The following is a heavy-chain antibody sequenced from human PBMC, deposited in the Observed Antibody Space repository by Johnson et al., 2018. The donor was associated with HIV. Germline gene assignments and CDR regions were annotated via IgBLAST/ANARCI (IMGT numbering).Heavy chain of an antibody. CDR2: ISSSGSTI. V-gene: IGHV3-11*04. CDR1: GFIFSDYY. Sequence: QVQLVESGGGVVKPGVSLRLSCAASGFIFSDYYMSWIRQAPGKGLEWVSYISSSGSTIYYADSVKGRFTISRDNAKNSLYLQMNSLRAEDTAVYYCARMYSSGWYDLRVVYAFDIWGQGTMVTVSS. CDR3: ARMYSSGWYDLRVVYAFDI. D-gene: IGHD6-19*01. J-gene: IGHJ3*02.